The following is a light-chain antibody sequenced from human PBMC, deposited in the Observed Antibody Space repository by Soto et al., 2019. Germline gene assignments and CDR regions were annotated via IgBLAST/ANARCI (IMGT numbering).Light chain of an antibody. CDR3: SSFAGSNTI. V-gene: IGLV2-8*01. CDR1: SSDVGGYNY. CDR2: EVS. Sequence: QSALTQPPSASGSPGQSVTISCTGTSSDVGGYNYVSWYQHHPGKGPKLMIYEVSKRPSGVTDRFSGSKSGNTASLTVSGLQAEDEADYYCSSFAGSNTIFGGGTKLTVL. J-gene: IGLJ2*01.